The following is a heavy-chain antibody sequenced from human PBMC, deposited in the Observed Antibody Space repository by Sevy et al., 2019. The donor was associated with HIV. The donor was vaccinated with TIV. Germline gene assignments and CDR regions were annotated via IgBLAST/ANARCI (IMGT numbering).Heavy chain of an antibody. CDR2: ISSSSSTK. CDR3: ARDQVAAAGTSYYYYDMDV. V-gene: IGHV3-48*02. CDR1: GFTFSSYS. D-gene: IGHD6-13*01. Sequence: GGSLRLSCAASGFTFSSYSMNWVRQAPGKGLEWVSYISSSSSTKYYADSVKGRFTISRDNAKNSLYLQMNSLRDEDTAVYYCARDQVAAAGTSYYYYDMDVWGQGTTVTVSS. J-gene: IGHJ6*02.